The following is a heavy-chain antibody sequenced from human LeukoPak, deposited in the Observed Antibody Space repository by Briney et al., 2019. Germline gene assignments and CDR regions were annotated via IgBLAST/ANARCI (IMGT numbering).Heavy chain of an antibody. CDR1: GFTFSSYS. CDR2: ISSSSSTI. Sequence: GGSLRLSCAASGFTFSSYSMNWVRQAPGKGLEWVSYISSSSSTIYYADSVKGRFTNSRDDPKNTLFLQMNSLRAEDTAVNFCAKVKWKLIGYFDYWGQGTLVTVSS. CDR3: AKVKWKLIGYFDY. D-gene: IGHD1-20*01. V-gene: IGHV3-48*01. J-gene: IGHJ4*02.